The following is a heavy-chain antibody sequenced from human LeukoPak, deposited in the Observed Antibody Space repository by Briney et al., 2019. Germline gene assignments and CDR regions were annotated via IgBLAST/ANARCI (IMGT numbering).Heavy chain of an antibody. CDR2: IYFTGST. D-gene: IGHD5-18*01. Sequence: PSETLSLTCTVSGGSVSSGSYYWTWIRQPPGKGLEWLGYIYFTGSTNYNPSLKSRVTISVDTSKNQFSLKLSSVTAADTAVYYCARDLGVMVRAFDIWGQGTMVTVSS. V-gene: IGHV4-61*01. CDR1: GGSVSSGSYY. J-gene: IGHJ3*02. CDR3: ARDLGVMVRAFDI.